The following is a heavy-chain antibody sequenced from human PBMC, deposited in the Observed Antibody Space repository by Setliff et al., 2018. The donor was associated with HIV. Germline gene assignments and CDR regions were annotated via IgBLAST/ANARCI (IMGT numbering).Heavy chain of an antibody. J-gene: IGHJ1*01. CDR3: ARRERYCSGTTCYRYFQH. V-gene: IGHV4-34*01. CDR2: INHSGTT. CDR1: GGSFSAYY. Sequence: SETLSLTCAVFGGSFSAYYWNWIRQTPGKGLEWIGEINHSGTTNYNPSLNSRVTISVDTSNKRFSLTLRSATAADTALYYCARRERYCSGTTCYRYFQHWGQGTLVTV. D-gene: IGHD2-2*01.